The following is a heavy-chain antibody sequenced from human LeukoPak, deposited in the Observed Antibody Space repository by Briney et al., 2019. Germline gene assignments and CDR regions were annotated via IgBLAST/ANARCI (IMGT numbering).Heavy chain of an antibody. CDR1: GGSISSYY. V-gene: IGHV4-59*01. D-gene: IGHD3-3*01. J-gene: IGHJ6*02. CDR2: IYYSGST. Sequence: SETLSLTCTVSGGSISSYYWSWIRQPPGKGLEWIGYIYYSGSTNYNPSLKSRVTMSVDTSKNQFSLKLSSVTAADTAVYYCARGRAYDFWSGYSYYYYGMDVWGQGTTVTVSS. CDR3: ARGRAYDFWSGYSYYYYGMDV.